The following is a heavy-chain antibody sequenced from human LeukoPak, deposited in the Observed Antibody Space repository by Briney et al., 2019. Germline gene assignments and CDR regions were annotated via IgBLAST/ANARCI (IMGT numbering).Heavy chain of an antibody. J-gene: IGHJ5*02. Sequence: ASVKVSCKTSEYTFTGYYMHWVRQAPGQGLEWMGWISAYNGNTNYAQKLQGRVTMTTDTSTSTAYMELRSLRSDDTAVYYCARDPGLGSNWFDPWGQGTLVTVSS. CDR3: ARDPGLGSNWFDP. V-gene: IGHV1-18*04. CDR2: ISAYNGNT. CDR1: EYTFTGYY. D-gene: IGHD3-9*01.